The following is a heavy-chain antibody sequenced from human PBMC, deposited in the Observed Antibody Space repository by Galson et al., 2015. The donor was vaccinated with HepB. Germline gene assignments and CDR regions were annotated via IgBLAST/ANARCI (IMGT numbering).Heavy chain of an antibody. CDR1: GFTFRSYW. CDR3: ARDYDQLLPGWFDP. CDR2: INSDGSGT. D-gene: IGHD2-2*01. J-gene: IGHJ5*02. Sequence: SLRLSCAASGFTFRSYWMHWVRQAPGKGLLWVSRINSDGSGTTYADSVKGRFTISRDNAKNSLYLQMNSLRAEDTAVYYCARDYDQLLPGWFDPWGQGTLVTVSS. V-gene: IGHV3-74*01.